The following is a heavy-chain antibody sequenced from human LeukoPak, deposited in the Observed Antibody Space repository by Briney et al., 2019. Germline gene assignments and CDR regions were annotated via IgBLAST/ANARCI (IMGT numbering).Heavy chain of an antibody. V-gene: IGHV3-23*01. CDR1: GFTFSSSV. Sequence: GGSLRLSCVDSGFTFSSSVMTWVRQAPGKGLEWVSVLTQNGGLTYQAASVKGRFTIARDNSKSTLYLQMNSLRAEDTAVYYCAKDRFRVVGVYWGQGTLVTVSS. J-gene: IGHJ4*02. CDR2: LTQNGGLT. CDR3: AKDRFRVVGVY. D-gene: IGHD2-15*01.